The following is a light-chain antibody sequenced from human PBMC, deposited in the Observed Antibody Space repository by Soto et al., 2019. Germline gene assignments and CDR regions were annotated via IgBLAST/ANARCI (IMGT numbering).Light chain of an antibody. Sequence: DIQMTQSPSTLSASVGDRVTITCRASQTISNWLAWYQQKPGKAPTLLIYDASTLERGVPSRFSGSGSGTEFTLTITSLQPEDFATYYCQQLNFFPITFGQGTRLEIK. J-gene: IGKJ5*01. CDR1: QTISNW. CDR3: QQLNFFPIT. V-gene: IGKV1-5*01. CDR2: DAS.